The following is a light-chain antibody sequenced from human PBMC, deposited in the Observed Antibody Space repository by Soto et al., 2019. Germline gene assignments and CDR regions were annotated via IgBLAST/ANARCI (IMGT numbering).Light chain of an antibody. J-gene: IGKJ4*01. CDR2: GAS. CDR3: QQRSRWPLT. V-gene: IGKV3D-20*02. CDR1: QSVSSSY. Sequence: EIVLTQSPGALSLSPGERATLCSRASQSVSSSYLAWYRQKPGQAPRLLIYGASSRATGIPDRFSGSGSGTNFTLTISSLEPEDFAVYYCQQRSRWPLTFGGGTKVDIK.